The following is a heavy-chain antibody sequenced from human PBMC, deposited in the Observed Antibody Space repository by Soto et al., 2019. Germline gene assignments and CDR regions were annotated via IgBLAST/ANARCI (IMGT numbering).Heavy chain of an antibody. CDR3: ARVEGSYFYYYMDV. J-gene: IGHJ6*03. Sequence: PSETLSLTCTVSGGSISTYFWTWVRQPPGKGLEWIGYIYYSGSPNFNPSLKSRVAISVDTSKNQFSLRLTSVTAADTAVYYCARVEGSYFYYYMDVWGKGTTVTDSS. CDR2: IYYSGSP. V-gene: IGHV4-59*01. CDR1: GGSISTYF.